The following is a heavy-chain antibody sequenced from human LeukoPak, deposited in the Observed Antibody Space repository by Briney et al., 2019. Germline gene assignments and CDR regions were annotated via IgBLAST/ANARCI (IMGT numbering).Heavy chain of an antibody. D-gene: IGHD6-19*01. CDR1: GDTFTTYA. Sequence: SVKVSCKASGDTFTTYAISWVRQAPGQGLEWMGGIIPIFGTANYAQKFQGRVTITADESTSTAYMELSSLRSEDTAVYYCAKYYSGWPRWWFDPWGQGTLVTVSS. CDR3: AKYYSGWPRWWFDP. J-gene: IGHJ5*02. V-gene: IGHV1-69*13. CDR2: IIPIFGTA.